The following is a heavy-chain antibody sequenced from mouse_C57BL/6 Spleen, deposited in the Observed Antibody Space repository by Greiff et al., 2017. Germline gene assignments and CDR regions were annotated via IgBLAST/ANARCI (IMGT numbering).Heavy chain of an antibody. V-gene: IGHV2-2*01. CDR3: ARNSGYGSSCWYFDV. Sequence: VKLQESGPGLVQPSQSLSITCTVSGFSLTSYGVHWVRQSPGKGLEWLGVIWSGGSTDYNAAFISRLSISKDNSKSQVFFKMNSLQADDTAIYYCARNSGYGSSCWYFDVWGTGTTVTVSS. CDR1: GFSLTSYG. D-gene: IGHD1-1*01. J-gene: IGHJ1*03. CDR2: IWSGGST.